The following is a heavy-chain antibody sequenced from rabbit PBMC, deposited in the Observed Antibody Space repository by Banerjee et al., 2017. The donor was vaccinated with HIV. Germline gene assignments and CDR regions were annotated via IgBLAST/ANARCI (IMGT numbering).Heavy chain of an antibody. Sequence: QSLEESGGDLVKPGASLTLTCTASGFSFSSSYYMCWVRQAPGKGLEWIACIYAGSSGSTYYASWAKGRFTISKTSSTTVTLQMTSLTAADTATYFCARDPYAVYTYTTLWGQGTLVTVS. V-gene: IGHV1S40*01. CDR1: GFSFSSSYY. D-gene: IGHD6-1*01. CDR2: IYAGSSGST. J-gene: IGHJ3*01. CDR3: ARDPYAVYTYTTL.